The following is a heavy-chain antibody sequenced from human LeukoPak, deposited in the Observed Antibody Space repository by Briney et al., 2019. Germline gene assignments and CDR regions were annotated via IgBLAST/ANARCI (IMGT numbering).Heavy chain of an antibody. CDR3: ARELPREVTLDY. CDR1: GFTFIAYG. J-gene: IGHJ4*02. Sequence: SGRSLRLSCAASGFTFIAYGMQWVRQAPGKGLVWVSRINNDGSSTTYADSVKGRFTISRDNAKNTLYLQVNSLRAEDTGVYYCARELPREVTLDYWGQGTLVTVSS. D-gene: IGHD2-21*02. V-gene: IGHV3-74*01. CDR2: INNDGSST.